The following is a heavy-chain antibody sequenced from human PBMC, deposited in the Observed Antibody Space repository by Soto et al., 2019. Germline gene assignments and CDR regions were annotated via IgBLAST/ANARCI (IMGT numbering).Heavy chain of an antibody. CDR3: ATSAGWIGNYYGMDV. CDR2: IYHSGST. Sequence: PSETLSLTCAVSGGSISSGGYSWSWIRQPPGKGLEWIGYIYHSGSTYYNPSLKSRVTISVDRSKNQFSLKLSSVTAADTAVYYCATSAGWIGNYYGMDVWGQGTTVTVSS. V-gene: IGHV4-30-2*01. CDR1: GGSISSGGYS. D-gene: IGHD2-2*03. J-gene: IGHJ6*02.